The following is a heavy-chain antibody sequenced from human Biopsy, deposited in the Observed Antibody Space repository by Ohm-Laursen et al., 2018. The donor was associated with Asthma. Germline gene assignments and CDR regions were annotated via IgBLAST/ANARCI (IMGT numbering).Heavy chain of an antibody. J-gene: IGHJ4*02. CDR1: GGSISSDDYY. V-gene: IGHV4-30-4*08. CDR3: ARHWDWGSFFDY. Sequence: TLSLTCPVSGGSISSDDYYWSWIRQAPGKGLKWIAYIYSSGDTYYSPSLKSRVSISLDTSKNQFSLRLTSVTAADTAVYYCARHWDWGSFFDYWGQGTPVTVSS. CDR2: IYSSGDT. D-gene: IGHD7-27*01.